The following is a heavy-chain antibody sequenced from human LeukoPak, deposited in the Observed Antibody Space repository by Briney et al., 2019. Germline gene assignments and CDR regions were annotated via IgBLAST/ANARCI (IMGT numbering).Heavy chain of an antibody. CDR1: GFTFSGSS. CDR3: IRWPYDAFDV. V-gene: IGHV3-73*01. CDR2: IRDKANTYAT. D-gene: IGHD4-23*01. J-gene: IGHJ3*01. Sequence: GGSLKLSCAASGFTFSGSSMHWVRQASGKGLEWLGYIRDKANTYATAYAASVKGRFTISRDDSKNTAYLQMNSLKTEDTALYYCIRWPYDAFDVWGQGTMVTVFS.